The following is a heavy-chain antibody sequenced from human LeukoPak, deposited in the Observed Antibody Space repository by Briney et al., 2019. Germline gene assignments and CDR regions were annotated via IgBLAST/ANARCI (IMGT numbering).Heavy chain of an antibody. V-gene: IGHV3-53*01. Sequence: GSLRLSCAASGFTVTSNYMSWVRQAPGKGLEWVSVIYSGGSTHYADSVKGRFTISRDNSKNTLYLQMNSLRAEDTAVYYCARGRGAYYYYMDVWGKGTTVTVSS. D-gene: IGHD3-16*01. J-gene: IGHJ6*03. CDR2: IYSGGST. CDR3: ARGRGAYYYYMDV. CDR1: GFTVTSNY.